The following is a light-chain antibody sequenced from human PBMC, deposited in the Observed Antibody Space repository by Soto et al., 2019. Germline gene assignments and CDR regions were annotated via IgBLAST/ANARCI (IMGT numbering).Light chain of an antibody. V-gene: IGKV3-20*01. Sequence: EIVLTQSPGTLSLSPGERATLSCRASQSVGSSYLAWYQQKPGQAPRLLIYGASSRATGIPDRFSGSGSGTDFTLTISRLEPEDFAMYYCQQYVSSPLYTFGQGTKLEIK. CDR2: GAS. J-gene: IGKJ2*01. CDR3: QQYVSSPLYT. CDR1: QSVGSSY.